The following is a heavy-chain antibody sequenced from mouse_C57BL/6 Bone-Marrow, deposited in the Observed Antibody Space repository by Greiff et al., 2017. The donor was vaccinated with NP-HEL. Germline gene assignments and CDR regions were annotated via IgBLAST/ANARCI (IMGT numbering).Heavy chain of an antibody. V-gene: IGHV1-63*01. CDR3: ARSYDGYLVAY. J-gene: IGHJ3*01. CDR1: GYTFTNYW. D-gene: IGHD2-3*01. CDR2: IYPGGGYT. Sequence: QVQLQQSGAELVRPGTSVKMSCKASGYTFTNYWIGWAKQRPGHGLEWIGDIYPGGGYTNYNEKFKGKATLTADKSSSTAYMQFSSLTSEDSAIYYCARSYDGYLVAYWGQGTLVTVSA.